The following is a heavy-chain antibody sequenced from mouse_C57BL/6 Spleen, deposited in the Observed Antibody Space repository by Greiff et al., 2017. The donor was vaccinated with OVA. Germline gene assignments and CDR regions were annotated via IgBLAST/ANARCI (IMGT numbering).Heavy chain of an antibody. CDR3: ARATGTPAWFAD. CDR2: ISSGGSYT. V-gene: IGHV5-6*01. D-gene: IGHD4-1*02. Sequence: EVKLMESGGDLVKPGGSLKLSCAASGFTFSSYGMSWVRQTPEKRLEWVATISSGGSYTYYPDNVKGRFTISRDNAKNTLYLQMSSLKSEDTAMYYCARATGTPAWFADWGQGTMVTVAA. CDR1: GFTFSSYG. J-gene: IGHJ3*01.